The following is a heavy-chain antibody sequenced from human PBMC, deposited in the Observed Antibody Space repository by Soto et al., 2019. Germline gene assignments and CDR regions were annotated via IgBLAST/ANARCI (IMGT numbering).Heavy chain of an antibody. CDR3: TRLSRYDFWSGYSRNGMDV. CDR1: GFTFSDSA. J-gene: IGHJ6*02. CDR2: IRSKANSYAT. D-gene: IGHD3-3*01. V-gene: IGHV3-73*01. Sequence: PGGPLSLSCAASGFTFSDSAMHWVRQASGKGLEWVGRIRSKANSYATAYAASVKGRFAISRDDSKNAAYLQMNSLKTEDTAVYYCTRLSRYDFWSGYSRNGMDVWGQGTTVTVSS.